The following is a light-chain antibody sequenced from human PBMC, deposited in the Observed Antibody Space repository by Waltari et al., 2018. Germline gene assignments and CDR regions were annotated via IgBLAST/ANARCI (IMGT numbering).Light chain of an antibody. Sequence: QSALTQPRSVSGSPGQSVTVSCPGTSSAFGGYDFVSWYQQNPGKAPKLIIYDVHKRPPGVPDRFSGSKSGNTASLTISGLLNDDEADYYCCSYAGADTSVLFGGGTTLTVL. CDR1: SSAFGGYDF. CDR2: DVH. V-gene: IGLV2-11*01. CDR3: CSYAGADTSVL. J-gene: IGLJ2*01.